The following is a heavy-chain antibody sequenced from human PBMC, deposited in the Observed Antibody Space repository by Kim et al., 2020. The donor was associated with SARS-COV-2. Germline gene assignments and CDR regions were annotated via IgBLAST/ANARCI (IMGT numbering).Heavy chain of an antibody. V-gene: IGHV3-73*01. J-gene: IGHJ3*02. Sequence: GGSLRLSCGASGFTFSDSAMHWVRRASGKGLEWVGRIRSKVNGYATAYSASVRGRFTISRDDSRNTAYLQMNSLKTEDTAVYYCTRVPGTTLAFWHAFDIWGRDNGRRLF. CDR2: IRSKVNGYAT. CDR1: GFTFSDSA. CDR3: TRVPGTTLAFWHAFDI. D-gene: IGHD1-1*01.